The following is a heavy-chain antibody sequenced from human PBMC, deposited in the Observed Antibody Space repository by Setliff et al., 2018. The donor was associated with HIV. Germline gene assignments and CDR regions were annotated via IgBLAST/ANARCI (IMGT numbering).Heavy chain of an antibody. J-gene: IGHJ3*02. Sequence: GGSLRLSCAASGFTFSSYAMHWVRQAPGKGLEWVAVISYDGSNKYYADSVKGRLTISRDNSKNTLYLQVNSLRAEDTAVYCCARSKGHLYYDDDTGYVLRAFDIWGQGTMVTVSS. D-gene: IGHD3-22*01. CDR2: ISYDGSNK. CDR1: GFTFSSYA. V-gene: IGHV3-30*04. CDR3: ARSKGHLYYDDDTGYVLRAFDI.